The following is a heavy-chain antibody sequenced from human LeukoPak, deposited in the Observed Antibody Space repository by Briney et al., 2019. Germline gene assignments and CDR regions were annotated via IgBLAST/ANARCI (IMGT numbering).Heavy chain of an antibody. CDR3: ASRSRGNYYGEY. V-gene: IGHV3-7*01. CDR2: IKQDGSEK. D-gene: IGHD1-26*01. Sequence: GGSLRLSCAASGFTFSGSALHWVRQAPGKGLEWVANIKQDGSEKYYVDSVKGRFSISRDNAKNSLYLQMNSLRAEDTAVYYCASRSRGNYYGEYWGQGTLVTVSS. J-gene: IGHJ4*02. CDR1: GFTFSGSA.